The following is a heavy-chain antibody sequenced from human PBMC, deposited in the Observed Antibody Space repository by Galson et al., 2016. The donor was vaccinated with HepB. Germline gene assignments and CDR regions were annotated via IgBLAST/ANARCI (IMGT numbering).Heavy chain of an antibody. CDR2: ISSDGSSK. Sequence: SLRLSCAASRFTFSSYAIHWVRRAPGKGLEWVAVISSDGSSKYYADSVKGRFTISRDTSKNTLFLQMDSLRAEDTAVYYCARAGFYGSGIYHYYAMDVWGRGTTVTVSS. CDR1: RFTFSSYA. D-gene: IGHD3-10*01. CDR3: ARAGFYGSGIYHYYAMDV. V-gene: IGHV3-30-3*01. J-gene: IGHJ6*02.